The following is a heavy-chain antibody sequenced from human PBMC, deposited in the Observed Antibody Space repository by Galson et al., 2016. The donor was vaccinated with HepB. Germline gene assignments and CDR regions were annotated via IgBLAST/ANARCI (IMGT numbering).Heavy chain of an antibody. CDR2: MSPNSGNT. CDR3: ARGRISLIRGVISYGMDV. Sequence: SVKVSCKASGYTFTSHDINWVRQATGQGLEWMGWMSPNSGNTAYAQKFQGRVSMTRNTSISTAYMELSSLRSEDMAVYYCARGRISLIRGVISYGMDVWGQGTTVTVSS. J-gene: IGHJ6*02. D-gene: IGHD3-10*01. V-gene: IGHV1-8*01. CDR1: GYTFTSHD.